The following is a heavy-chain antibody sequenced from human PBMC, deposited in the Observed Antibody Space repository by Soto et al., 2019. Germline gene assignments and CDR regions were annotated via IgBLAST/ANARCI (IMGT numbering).Heavy chain of an antibody. Sequence: GGSLRLSCAASGFTFSSYSMNWVRQAPGKGLEWVSYISSSSSTIYYADSVKGRFTISRDNAKNSLYLQMNSLRDEGTAVYYCARDQRPCGGDCYDYYGMDVWGQGTTVTVSS. D-gene: IGHD2-21*02. V-gene: IGHV3-48*02. J-gene: IGHJ6*02. CDR3: ARDQRPCGGDCYDYYGMDV. CDR2: ISSSSSTI. CDR1: GFTFSSYS.